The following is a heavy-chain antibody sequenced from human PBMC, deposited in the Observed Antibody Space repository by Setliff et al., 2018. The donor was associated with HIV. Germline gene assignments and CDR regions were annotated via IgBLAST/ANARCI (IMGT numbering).Heavy chain of an antibody. Sequence: GGSLRLSCAASGFTFSNSWMNWVRQAPGKGLVWVSRINSDGSSTTYVDSVKGRFTLSRDNAKNSLYLQMSSLRADDTAVYYCARQKTIPGVAITPVDYWGQGTLVT. CDR1: GFTFSNSW. D-gene: IGHD5-12*01. J-gene: IGHJ4*02. CDR3: ARQKTIPGVAITPVDY. CDR2: INSDGSST. V-gene: IGHV3-74*01.